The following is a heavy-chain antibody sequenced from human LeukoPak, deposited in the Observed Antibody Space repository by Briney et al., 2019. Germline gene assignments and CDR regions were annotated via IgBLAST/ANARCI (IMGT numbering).Heavy chain of an antibody. CDR3: AKGPKGYCSGGSCFLDY. CDR1: GITFSSYG. J-gene: IGHJ4*02. Sequence: GGSLRLSCAASGITFSSYGMSWVRQAPGKGLEWVSAISGSGGSTYYADSVKGRFTISRDNSKNTLYLQMNSLRAEDTAVYYCAKGPKGYCSGGSCFLDYWGQGTLVTVSS. D-gene: IGHD2-15*01. V-gene: IGHV3-23*01. CDR2: ISGSGGST.